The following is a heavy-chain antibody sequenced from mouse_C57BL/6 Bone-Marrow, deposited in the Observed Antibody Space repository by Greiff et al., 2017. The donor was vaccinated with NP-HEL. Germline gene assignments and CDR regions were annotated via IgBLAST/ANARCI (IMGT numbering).Heavy chain of an antibody. CDR2: IYPRSGNT. CDR3: ASSSLTY. V-gene: IGHV1-81*01. CDR1: GYTFTSYG. Sequence: QVQLKESGAELARPGASVKLSCKASGYTFTSYGISWVKQRTGQGLEWIGEIYPRSGNTYYNEKFKGKATLTADKSSSTAYMELRSLTSEDSAVYFCASSSLTYWGQGTLVTVSA. J-gene: IGHJ3*01.